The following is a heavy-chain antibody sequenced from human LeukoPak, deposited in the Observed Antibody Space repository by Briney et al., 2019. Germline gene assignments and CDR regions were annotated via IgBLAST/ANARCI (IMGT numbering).Heavy chain of an antibody. D-gene: IGHD2-2*01. Sequence: SETLSLTCSVSGDSISRRYWSWIRQPPGKGLEWIGYIYYSGSTNYNPSLKSRVTISVDTSKNQFSLKLSSVTAADTAVYYCAREAAATGYFDYWGQGTLVTVSS. CDR2: IYYSGST. CDR3: AREAAATGYFDY. CDR1: GDSISRRY. V-gene: IGHV4-59*11. J-gene: IGHJ4*02.